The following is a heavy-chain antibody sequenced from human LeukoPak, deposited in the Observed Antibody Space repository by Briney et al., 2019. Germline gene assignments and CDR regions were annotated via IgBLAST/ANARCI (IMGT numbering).Heavy chain of an antibody. Sequence: PGGSLRLSCAASGFAFSNYGMHWVRQAPGKGLEWVAVISYDGSNKYYADSVKGRFTIPRDNSKNTLYLQMNSLRAEDTAVYYCAKEDVDDILTGYYLDYWGQGTLVTVSS. CDR3: AKEDVDDILTGYYLDY. J-gene: IGHJ4*02. CDR1: GFAFSNYG. V-gene: IGHV3-30*18. CDR2: ISYDGSNK. D-gene: IGHD3-9*01.